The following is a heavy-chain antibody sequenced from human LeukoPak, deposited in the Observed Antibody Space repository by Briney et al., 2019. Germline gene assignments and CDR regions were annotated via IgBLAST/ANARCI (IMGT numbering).Heavy chain of an antibody. J-gene: IGHJ4*02. CDR3: ARGKGLSGWYYFDY. D-gene: IGHD6-19*01. CDR2: IHSDGST. Sequence: GGSLRLSCVASGLIVSYNYISWVRQAPGKGLEWVSVIHSDGSTYYADSVKGRFTISRDNSKSTVYLQMDGLRAEDAALYYCARGKGLSGWYYFDYWGQGTLVIVSS. V-gene: IGHV3-66*01. CDR1: GLIVSYNY.